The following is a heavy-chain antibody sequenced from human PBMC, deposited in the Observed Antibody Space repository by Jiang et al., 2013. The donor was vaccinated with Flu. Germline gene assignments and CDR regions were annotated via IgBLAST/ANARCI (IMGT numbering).Heavy chain of an antibody. V-gene: IGHV1-46*01. CDR1: GFTFTAHW. J-gene: IGHJ5*02. CDR3: ARDQSIAAAGTWWFDP. D-gene: IGHD6-13*01. Sequence: SVKVSCETSGFTFTAHWMHWVRQALGEGLEWMAIINPSDGTTSYAQKFQGRVTLTRDTSTSTVYMELISLTPDDTAVYYCARDQSIAAAGTWWFDPWGQGTLVTVSS. CDR2: INPSDGTT.